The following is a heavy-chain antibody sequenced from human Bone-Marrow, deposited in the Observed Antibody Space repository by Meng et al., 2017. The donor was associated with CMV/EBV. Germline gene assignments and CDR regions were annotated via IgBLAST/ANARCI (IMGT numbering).Heavy chain of an antibody. CDR1: GFTFSNYW. D-gene: IGHD1-26*01. CDR2: ITSDGSSI. CDR3: ARDGGRGSAGAFDI. J-gene: IGHJ3*02. V-gene: IGHV3-74*03. Sequence: GESLKISCAASGFTFSNYWMHWVRQAPGKGLVWVSRITSDGSSITYADSVKGRFTSSRDNAKNTLYLQMNSLRAEDTAVYYCARDGGRGSAGAFDIWGQGKMVTVAS.